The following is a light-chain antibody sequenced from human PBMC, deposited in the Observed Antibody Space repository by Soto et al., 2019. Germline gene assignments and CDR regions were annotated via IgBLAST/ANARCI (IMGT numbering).Light chain of an antibody. CDR3: QQRSNWPPIT. J-gene: IGKJ5*01. Sequence: EIVLTQSPGTLSLSPGERATLSCRASQSVSSSYLAWYQLKPGQAPRLLIYGASSRAIGIPDRFSGSGSGTDFTLTISSLEPEDFAVYYCQQRSNWPPITFGQGTRLEIK. V-gene: IGKV3D-20*02. CDR2: GAS. CDR1: QSVSSSY.